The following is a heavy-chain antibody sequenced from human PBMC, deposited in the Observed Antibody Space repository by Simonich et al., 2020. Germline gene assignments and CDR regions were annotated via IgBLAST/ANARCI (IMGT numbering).Heavy chain of an antibody. Sequence: QVQLVQSGAEVKKPGASVNVSCKASGYTFTGYYLNWVRQAPGKGLDWMGWTNPNRGGTNYAQKFQGRVTMTRDTSISTAYMELSRLRSDDTAVYYCARVSGGTAMVTSTFDIWGQGTMVTVSS. J-gene: IGHJ3*02. CDR1: GYTFTGYY. D-gene: IGHD5-18*01. CDR2: TNPNRGGT. CDR3: ARVSGGTAMVTSTFDI. V-gene: IGHV1-2*02.